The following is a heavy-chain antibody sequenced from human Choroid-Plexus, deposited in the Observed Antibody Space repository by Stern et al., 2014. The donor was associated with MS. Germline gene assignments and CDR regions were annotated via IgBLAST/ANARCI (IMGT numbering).Heavy chain of an antibody. CDR3: AKDRQYLTYFFDH. CDR1: GFTFGSCA. D-gene: IGHD2/OR15-2a*01. CDR2: VSHDGSYK. Sequence: VQLVESGGGVVQPGRPLRLSCVASGFTFGSCAMNWVRQAPGKGLEWVGGVSHDGSYKYYADSVKGRFTISRDNSQNTLYMQMSSLRPEDTAVYYCAKDRQYLTYFFDHWGQGSLVTVSS. V-gene: IGHV3-30*18. J-gene: IGHJ5*02.